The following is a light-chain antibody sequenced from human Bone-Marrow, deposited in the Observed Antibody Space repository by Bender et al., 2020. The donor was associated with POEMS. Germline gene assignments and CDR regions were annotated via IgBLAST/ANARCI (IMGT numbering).Light chain of an antibody. V-gene: IGLV2-23*02. J-gene: IGLJ2*01. Sequence: QSALTQPASVSGSPGQSITISCTGTSNNVGTYNPVSWYQQHPGEAPKLLIYEVNKRPSGVPDRFSGSKSGNTASLTVSGLQTGDEADYYCTSFAGNSVIFGGGTKLTVL. CDR1: SNNVGTYNP. CDR3: TSFAGNSVI. CDR2: EVN.